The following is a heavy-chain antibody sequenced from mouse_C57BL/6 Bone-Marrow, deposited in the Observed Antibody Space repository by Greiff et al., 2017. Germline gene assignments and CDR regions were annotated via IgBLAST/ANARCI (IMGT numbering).Heavy chain of an antibody. Sequence: QVQLQQPGAELVKPGASVKLSCKASGYTFTSYWMHWVKQRPGQGLEWIGMIHPNSGSTNYNEKFKSKATLTVDKSSSTAYMQLSSLTSDDSAVYYCALIYYDYDGPFAYWGQGTLVTVSA. CDR3: ALIYYDYDGPFAY. J-gene: IGHJ3*01. CDR1: GYTFTSYW. V-gene: IGHV1-64*01. D-gene: IGHD2-4*01. CDR2: IHPNSGST.